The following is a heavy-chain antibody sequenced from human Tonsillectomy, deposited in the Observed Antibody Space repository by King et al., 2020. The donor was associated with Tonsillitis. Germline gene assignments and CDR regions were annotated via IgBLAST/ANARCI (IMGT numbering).Heavy chain of an antibody. D-gene: IGHD2-15*01. CDR1: GGTFSSFA. CDR3: ARDLPIAATAY. CDR2: IIPIFDTT. J-gene: IGHJ4*02. V-gene: IGHV1-69*01. Sequence: VQLVESGAEVKKPGSSVKVSCKASGGTFSSFAISWVRQAPGQGLEWMGGIIPIFDTTNYAQRCQGRVTITADESTSTAYMELSSLRSEDTAIYYCARDLPIAATAYWGQGTLVTVSS.